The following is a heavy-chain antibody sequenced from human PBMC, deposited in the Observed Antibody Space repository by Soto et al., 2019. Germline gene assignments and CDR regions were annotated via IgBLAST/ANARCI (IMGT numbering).Heavy chain of an antibody. J-gene: IGHJ6*02. V-gene: IGHV4-31*03. CDR3: ARGDYYDVAYGMDV. CDR1: GGSISSGGYY. CDR2: IYYSGST. D-gene: IGHD3-10*02. Sequence: QVQLQESGPGLVKPSQTLSLTCTVSGGSISSGGYYWSWIRQHPGKGLEWIGYIYYSGSTYYNPSLKSRVTISVDTSKNQFSLKLSCVTAADTAVYYCARGDYYDVAYGMDVWGQGTTVTVSS.